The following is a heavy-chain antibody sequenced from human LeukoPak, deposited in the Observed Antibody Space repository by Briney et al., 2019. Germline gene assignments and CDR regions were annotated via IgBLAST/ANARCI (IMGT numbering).Heavy chain of an antibody. V-gene: IGHV4-59*01. J-gene: IGHJ3*02. Sequence: SETLSLTCTVSGGSISSYYWSWIRQPPGKGLEWIGYIYYSGSTNYNPSLKSRVTISVDTSKNQFSLKLSSVTAADTAVYYCARDRSGQWGPYYYDSSGTIADAFDIWGQGTMVTVSS. CDR1: GGSISSYY. CDR2: IYYSGST. CDR3: ARDRSGQWGPYYYDSSGTIADAFDI. D-gene: IGHD3-22*01.